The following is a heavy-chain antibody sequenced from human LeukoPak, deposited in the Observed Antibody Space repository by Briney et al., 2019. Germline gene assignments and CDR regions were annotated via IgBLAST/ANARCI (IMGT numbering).Heavy chain of an antibody. CDR3: AREGGSITMVRGVPYYYYGMDV. J-gene: IGHJ6*02. CDR1: GGAFSTFS. Sequence: ASVKVSCKASGGAFSTFSFTWVRQAPGQGLEWMGWINAGNGNTKYSQKFQGRVTITRDTSASTAYMELSSLRSEDTAVYYCAREGGSITMVRGVPYYYYGMDVWGQGTTVTVSS. CDR2: INAGNGNT. D-gene: IGHD3-10*01. V-gene: IGHV1-3*01.